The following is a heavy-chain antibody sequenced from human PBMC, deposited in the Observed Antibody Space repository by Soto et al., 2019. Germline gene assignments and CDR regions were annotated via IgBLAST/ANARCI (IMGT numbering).Heavy chain of an antibody. J-gene: IGHJ4*02. CDR1: GGSFSGYY. CDR3: ARGQPLSRGWTVLRYFDWLLPFDY. V-gene: IGHV4-34*01. CDR2: INHSGST. Sequence: PSETLSLTCAVYGGSFSGYYWSWIRQPPGEGLEWIGEINHSGSTNYNPSLKSRVTISVDTSKNQFSLKLSSVTAADTAVYYCARGQPLSRGWTVLRYFDWLLPFDYWGQGTLVTVSS. D-gene: IGHD3-9*01.